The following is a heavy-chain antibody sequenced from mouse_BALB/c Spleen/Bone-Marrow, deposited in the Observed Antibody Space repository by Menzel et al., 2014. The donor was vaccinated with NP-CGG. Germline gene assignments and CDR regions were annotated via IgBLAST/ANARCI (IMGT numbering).Heavy chain of an antibody. CDR1: GFNIKDTY. J-gene: IGHJ2*01. CDR2: IDPANGNT. CDR3: AYGSSYDYFDY. V-gene: IGHV14-3*02. Sequence: EVQLVESGAELVKPGASVKLSCTASGFNIKDTYIHWVEQRPEQGLEWIGRIDPANGNTKYDPKFQGKATITADTSSNTAYLQLSSLTSEDTAVYYCAYGSSYDYFDYWGQGTTLTVSS. D-gene: IGHD1-1*01.